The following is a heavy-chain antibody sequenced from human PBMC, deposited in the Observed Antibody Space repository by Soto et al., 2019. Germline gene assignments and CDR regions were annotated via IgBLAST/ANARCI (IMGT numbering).Heavy chain of an antibody. Sequence: PGGSLRLSCAASGFTFSTAWMNWVRKAPGKGLEWVGRIKSKTDGGTTDYAAPVKGRFTISRDDSKNTLYLQMNSLKTEDTAVYYCTTELKIVVVTAIHPFDYWGQGTLVTVSS. D-gene: IGHD2-21*02. CDR1: GFTFSTAW. J-gene: IGHJ4*02. CDR2: IKSKTDGGTT. V-gene: IGHV3-15*07. CDR3: TTELKIVVVTAIHPFDY.